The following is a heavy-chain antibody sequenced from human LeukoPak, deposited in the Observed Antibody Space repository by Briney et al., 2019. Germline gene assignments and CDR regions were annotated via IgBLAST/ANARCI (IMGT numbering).Heavy chain of an antibody. CDR3: VDYGER. J-gene: IGHJ4*02. V-gene: IGHV3-74*01. CDR1: GFTFSSYW. Sequence: GGSLRLSCAASGFTFSSYWMHWVRQAPGKGLVWVSRTSGDGRTTSYADSVKGRFTISRDNAKNTLYLQMNSLRVEDTAVYYCVDYGERWGQGTLVTVSS. D-gene: IGHD4-17*01. CDR2: TSGDGRTT.